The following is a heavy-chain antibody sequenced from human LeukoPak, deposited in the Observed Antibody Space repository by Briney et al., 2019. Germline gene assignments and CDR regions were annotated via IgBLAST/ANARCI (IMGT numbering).Heavy chain of an antibody. D-gene: IGHD4-17*01. V-gene: IGHV3-23*01. CDR1: GFTFSSYG. J-gene: IGHJ4*02. Sequence: GGSLRLSCAASGFTFSSYGMSWVRQAPGKGLEWVSAISGSGGSTYYADSVKGRLTISRDNSKNTLYLQMNSLRAEDTAVYYCAKVSSHGDYLIFDYWGQGTLVTVSS. CDR2: ISGSGGST. CDR3: AKVSSHGDYLIFDY.